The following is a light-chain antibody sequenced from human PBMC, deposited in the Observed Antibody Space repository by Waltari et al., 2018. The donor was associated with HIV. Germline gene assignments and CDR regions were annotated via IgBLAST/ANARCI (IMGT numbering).Light chain of an antibody. Sequence: DIAMIQSPDSLAVSPGESASISCRSSQNLLHPNGHNYLDWYLQTPGQAPELLISLGSQRASGVPDRIAGSGSGTTFLLKINRVEAEDVGVYYCMHGQQTPVFGQGTKVEIK. CDR3: MHGQQTPV. V-gene: IGKV2-28*01. CDR1: QNLLHPNGHNY. J-gene: IGKJ1*01. CDR2: LGS.